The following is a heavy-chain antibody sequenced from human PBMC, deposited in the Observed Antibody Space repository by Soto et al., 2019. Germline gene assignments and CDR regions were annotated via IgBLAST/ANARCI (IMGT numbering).Heavy chain of an antibody. Sequence: QVQLEESGPGLVKPSETLSLTCTVSGGSISSHYWSWVRQAPGKGLEWIGCIYYRGNTFYNPSLTRRGTISVDTSNNQFSLKLDSVTPADTAVYYCARDGREASGIDVWGQGTAVTVSS. CDR2: IYYRGNT. CDR1: GGSISSHY. D-gene: IGHD1-26*01. V-gene: IGHV4-59*11. CDR3: ARDGREASGIDV. J-gene: IGHJ6*02.